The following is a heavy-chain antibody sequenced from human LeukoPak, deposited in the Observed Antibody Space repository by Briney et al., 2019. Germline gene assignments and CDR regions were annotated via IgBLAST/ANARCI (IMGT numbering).Heavy chain of an antibody. CDR2: IKQDGSEK. CDR3: ARGVPTGIDYFDY. Sequence: GGSLRLSCAASGFTFNTYWMNWVRQAPGKGLEWVANIKQDGSEKYYVDSVKGRFTISRDNAKNSLYLQMNSLRAEDTAAYYCARGVPTGIDYFDYWGQGTLVTVSS. V-gene: IGHV3-7*01. J-gene: IGHJ4*02. CDR1: GFTFNTYW. D-gene: IGHD1-1*01.